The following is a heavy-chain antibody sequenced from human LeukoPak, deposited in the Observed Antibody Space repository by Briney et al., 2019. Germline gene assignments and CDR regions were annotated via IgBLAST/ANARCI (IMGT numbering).Heavy chain of an antibody. D-gene: IGHD3-22*01. Sequence: GRSLRLSCAASGFTFSSYGMHWVRQAPGKGLEWVAFIRYDGSNKYYADSVKGRFTISRDNSKNTLYLQMNSLRAEDTAVYYCAKDRGRDYYDSSGGDYWGQGTLVTVSS. CDR1: GFTFSSYG. CDR3: AKDRGRDYYDSSGGDY. CDR2: IRYDGSNK. V-gene: IGHV3-30*02. J-gene: IGHJ4*02.